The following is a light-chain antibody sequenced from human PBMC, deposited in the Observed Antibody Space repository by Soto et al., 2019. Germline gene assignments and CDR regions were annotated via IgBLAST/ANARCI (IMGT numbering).Light chain of an antibody. CDR3: SSYTSSTTLV. J-gene: IGLJ2*01. CDR1: NSDVGGYDY. CDR2: EVN. Sequence: QSVLTQPASVSGSPGQSITISCTGTNSDVGGYDYVSWYQQHPGKAPKLMIYEVNNRPSGVSNRFSGSKSGNTASLTISGLQAEDEGDYYCSSYTSSTTLVFGGGTQLTVL. V-gene: IGLV2-14*01.